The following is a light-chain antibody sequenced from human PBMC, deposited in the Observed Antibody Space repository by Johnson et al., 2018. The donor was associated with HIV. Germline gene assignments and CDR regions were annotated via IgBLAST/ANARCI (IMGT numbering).Light chain of an antibody. CDR1: SSNIGSNT. Sequence: VLTQPPSASGTPGQRVTISCSGSSSNIGSNTVNWYQQLPGTAPKLLIYGNNQRPSGVPDRFSGSKSGTSASLAISGLQAEDEADYYCAAWDDILNGQVLGTGTKVTVL. CDR3: AAWDDILNGQV. V-gene: IGLV1-44*01. CDR2: GNN. J-gene: IGLJ1*01.